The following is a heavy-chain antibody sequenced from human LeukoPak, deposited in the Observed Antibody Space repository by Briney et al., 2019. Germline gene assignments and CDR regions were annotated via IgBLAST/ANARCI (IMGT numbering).Heavy chain of an antibody. V-gene: IGHV3-73*01. CDR2: IRSKGNSYAT. CDR3: TRFGDYGSNAMGFDY. Sequence: GGSLKLSCAASGFTFSGYAMHWVRQASGKGLEWVGRIRSKGNSYATAYAASVTGRFTISRDDSKNTAYLQMNSLKTEDTAVYYCTRFGDYGSNAMGFDYWGQGTLVTVSS. J-gene: IGHJ4*02. D-gene: IGHD4-23*01. CDR1: GFTFSGYA.